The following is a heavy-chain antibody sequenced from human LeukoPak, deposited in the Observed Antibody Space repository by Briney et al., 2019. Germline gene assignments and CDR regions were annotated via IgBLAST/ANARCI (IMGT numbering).Heavy chain of an antibody. V-gene: IGHV3-23*01. CDR1: GFTFSSYA. J-gene: IGHJ4*02. D-gene: IGHD3-10*01. Sequence: PGGSLRLSCAASGFTFSSYAMSWVRQAPGKGLEWVSAISGSGGSTYYADSVKGRFTISRDNPKNTLYLQMNSLRAEDTAVYYCAKSVQLLWFGESSPGYWGQGTLVTVSS. CDR2: ISGSGGST. CDR3: AKSVQLLWFGESSPGY.